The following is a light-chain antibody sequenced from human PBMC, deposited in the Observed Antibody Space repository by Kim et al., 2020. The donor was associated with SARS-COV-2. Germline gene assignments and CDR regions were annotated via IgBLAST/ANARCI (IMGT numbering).Light chain of an antibody. CDR2: TAS. Sequence: SVGDRVTITGRGSQGISSHLACYQHKPGKAPESLIYTASTLQSVVPSRFSGSGSGTDFTLTISSLQPEEFATYYCQQLHSYHITFGQGTRLEIK. J-gene: IGKJ5*01. V-gene: IGKV1-9*01. CDR1: QGISSH. CDR3: QQLHSYHIT.